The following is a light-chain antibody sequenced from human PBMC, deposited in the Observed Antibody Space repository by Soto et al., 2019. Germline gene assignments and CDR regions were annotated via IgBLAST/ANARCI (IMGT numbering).Light chain of an antibody. CDR2: DND. Sequence: SALTQPPSVSATPGQKVTISFSGSSSNVENNYVSWYQQFPGTAPKFLIFDNDKRPSGVPDRFSASKSGTSATLAITGLQPGDEADYYCATWDTSLTAAVFGSGTKVTVL. CDR1: SSNVENNY. V-gene: IGLV1-51*01. J-gene: IGLJ1*01. CDR3: ATWDTSLTAAV.